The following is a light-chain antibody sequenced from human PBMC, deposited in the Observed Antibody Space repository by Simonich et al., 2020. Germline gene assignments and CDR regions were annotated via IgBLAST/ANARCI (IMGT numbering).Light chain of an antibody. CDR1: RSDVGGYNY. V-gene: IGLV2-14*03. CDR2: DVS. CDR3: SSYTSSSTWV. J-gene: IGLJ3*02. Sequence: QSALTQPASVSGSPGQSITISCTGTRSDVGGYNYVSWYQQHPGKAPKLMIYDVSNRPSGVSNRFYGSKSGNTASLTISWLQAEDEADYYCSSYTSSSTWVFGGGTKLTVL.